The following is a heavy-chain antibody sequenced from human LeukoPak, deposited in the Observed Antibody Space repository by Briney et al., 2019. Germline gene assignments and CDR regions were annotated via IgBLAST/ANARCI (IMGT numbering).Heavy chain of an antibody. Sequence: GGSLRLSCAASGFTVSSNYMSWVRQAPGKGLEWVSVIYSGGSTYYADSVKGRFTISRDNSKNTLYLQMNSLRAEDTAVYYCAKDRFLEWLLLGSFDYWGQGTLVTVSS. J-gene: IGHJ4*02. D-gene: IGHD3-3*01. CDR3: AKDRFLEWLLLGSFDY. V-gene: IGHV3-53*01. CDR1: GFTVSSNY. CDR2: IYSGGST.